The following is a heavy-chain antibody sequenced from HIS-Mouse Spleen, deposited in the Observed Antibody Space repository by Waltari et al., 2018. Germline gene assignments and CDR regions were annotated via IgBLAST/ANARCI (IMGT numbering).Heavy chain of an antibody. J-gene: IGHJ3*02. CDR3: ARDFNIVGATTDAFDI. CDR1: GFTFSSYA. Sequence: QVQLVESGGGVVQPGRSLRLSCAASGFTFSSYAMHWVRQAPGKGLEWVAVISYDGSNKYYADSVKGRFTISRDNSKNTLYLQMNSLRAEDTAVYYCARDFNIVGATTDAFDIWGQGTMVTVSS. CDR2: ISYDGSNK. V-gene: IGHV3-30-3*01. D-gene: IGHD1-26*01.